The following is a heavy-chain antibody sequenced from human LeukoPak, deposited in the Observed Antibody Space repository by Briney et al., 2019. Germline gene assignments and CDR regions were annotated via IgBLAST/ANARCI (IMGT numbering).Heavy chain of an antibody. J-gene: IGHJ4*02. V-gene: IGHV1-69*05. CDR3: ARATVTTTITLY. CDR2: IIPIFGTA. Sequence: ASVKVSCKASGGTFSSYAISWVRQAPGQGLEWMGGIIPIFGTANYAQKFQGRVTITTDESTSTAYMELSSLRSEDTAVYDCARATVTTTITLYWGQGTLVTVSS. CDR1: GGTFSSYA. D-gene: IGHD4-17*01.